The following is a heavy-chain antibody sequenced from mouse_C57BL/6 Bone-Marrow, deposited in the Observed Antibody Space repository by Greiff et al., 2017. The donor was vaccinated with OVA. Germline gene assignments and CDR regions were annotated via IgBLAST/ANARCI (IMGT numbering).Heavy chain of an antibody. J-gene: IGHJ1*03. CDR2: ISSGGDYI. D-gene: IGHD3-3*01. CDR3: TRDRSGDLDWYFDV. Sequence: EVMLVESGAGLVKPGGSLKLSCAASGFTFSSYAMSWVRQTPEKRLEWVAYISSGGDYIYYADTVKGRFTISRANARNTLYLQMSSLKSEDTDMYYCTRDRSGDLDWYFDVWGTGTTVTVSS. CDR1: GFTFSSYA. V-gene: IGHV5-9-1*02.